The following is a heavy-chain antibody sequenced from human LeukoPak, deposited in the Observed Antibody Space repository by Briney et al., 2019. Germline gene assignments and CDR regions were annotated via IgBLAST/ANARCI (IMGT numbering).Heavy chain of an antibody. CDR1: GGSISSYY. Sequence: SETLSLTCTVSGGSISSYYWSWIRQPPGKGLEWIGYIYYSGSTNYNPSLKSRVTISVDTSKNQFSLKLSSVTAADTAVYYCARDYYDSSGYYSDYEASTDYWGQGTLVTVSS. V-gene: IGHV4-59*01. CDR3: ARDYYDSSGYYSDYEASTDY. D-gene: IGHD3-22*01. J-gene: IGHJ4*02. CDR2: IYYSGST.